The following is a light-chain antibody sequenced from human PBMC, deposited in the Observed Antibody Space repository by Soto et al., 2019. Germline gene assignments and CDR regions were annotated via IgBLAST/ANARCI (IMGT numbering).Light chain of an antibody. CDR3: CSYAGSSTSYV. Sequence: QSALTQPASVSGSPGQSITISCTGTSSDAGSYNLVSWYQQHPGKAPKLMIYEVSKRPSGVSNRFSGSKSGNTASLTISGLQAEDEADYYSCSYAGSSTSYVFGTGTKLTVL. CDR2: EVS. V-gene: IGLV2-23*02. J-gene: IGLJ1*01. CDR1: SSDAGSYNL.